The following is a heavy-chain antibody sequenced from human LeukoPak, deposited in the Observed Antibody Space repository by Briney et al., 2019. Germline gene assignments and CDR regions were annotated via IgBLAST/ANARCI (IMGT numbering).Heavy chain of an antibody. V-gene: IGHV4-59*13. J-gene: IGHJ4*02. Sequence: SETLSLTCTVSGGSISSYYWSWIRQPPGKGLEWIGYIYYSGSTNYNPSLKSRVTISVDTSKNQFSLKLSSVTAADTAVYYCARVSSSSWPYYFDYWGQGTLVTVSS. CDR2: IYYSGST. CDR3: ARVSSSSWPYYFDY. D-gene: IGHD6-13*01. CDR1: GGSISSYY.